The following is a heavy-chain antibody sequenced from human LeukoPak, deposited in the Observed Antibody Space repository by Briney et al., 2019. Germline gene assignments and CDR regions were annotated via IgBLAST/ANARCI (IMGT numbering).Heavy chain of an antibody. CDR3: AKGGGYEAQYYYYYLDV. Sequence: GGSLRLSCAASGFTFRSYAMHWVRQAPGKGLEWVAVISYDGSNQKYADSVKGRFTISRDNSQNTLYLQMKSLRAEDTAVYYCAKGGGYEAQYYYYYLDVWGKGTTVTISS. CDR1: GFTFRSYA. CDR2: ISYDGSNQ. J-gene: IGHJ6*03. D-gene: IGHD5-12*01. V-gene: IGHV3-30*04.